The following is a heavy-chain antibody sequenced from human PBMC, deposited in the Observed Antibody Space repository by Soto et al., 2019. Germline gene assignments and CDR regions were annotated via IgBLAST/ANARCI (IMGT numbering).Heavy chain of an antibody. Sequence: MKLIRQPPEKALEWLARIDWDDDKYYSTSLKTRLTISKDTYKKQVVLTMPNMDHVDTATYYCARIVIAFEYSSTTHYFCLGVWGKGIMV. D-gene: IGHD6-6*01. CDR2: IDWDDDK. J-gene: IGHJ6*03. CDR3: ARIVIAFEYSSTTHYFCLGV. V-gene: IGHV2-70*11.